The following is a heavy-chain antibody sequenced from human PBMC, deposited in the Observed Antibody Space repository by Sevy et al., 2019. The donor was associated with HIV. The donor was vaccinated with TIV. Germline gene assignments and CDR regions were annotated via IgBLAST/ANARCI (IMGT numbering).Heavy chain of an antibody. V-gene: IGHV3-48*03. J-gene: IGHJ3*02. Sequence: GGSLRLSCAASGFTFSSYEMNWVRQAPGKGLEWVSYISSSGSTIYYADSVKGRFTISRDNAKNSLYLQMNSLRAEDTAVYYCARVERWLPYDAFDIWGQGTMVTVSS. D-gene: IGHD5-12*01. CDR2: ISSSGSTI. CDR3: ARVERWLPYDAFDI. CDR1: GFTFSSYE.